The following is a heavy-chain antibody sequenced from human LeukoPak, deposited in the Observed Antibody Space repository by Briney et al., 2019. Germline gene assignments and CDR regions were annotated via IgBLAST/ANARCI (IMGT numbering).Heavy chain of an antibody. J-gene: IGHJ1*01. V-gene: IGHV4-31*03. CDR2: IHHSGTV. CDR1: GDSVTSGNYY. D-gene: IGHD3-22*01. Sequence: PSETLSLTCSVSGDSVTSGNYYWSWIRQHPEKGPECIGHIHHSGTVHYNPSLLSRATISVDASKNQFSLRLSSVTAADTDLYYCAGGNDDSKLHHWGQGTLVTVSS. CDR3: AGGNDDSKLHH.